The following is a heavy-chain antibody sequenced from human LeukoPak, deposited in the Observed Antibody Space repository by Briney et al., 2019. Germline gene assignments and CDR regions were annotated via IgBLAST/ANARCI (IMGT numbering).Heavy chain of an antibody. CDR3: AKDSPEYCSGGSCYGGGY. CDR1: GFTVSSNY. Sequence: GGSLRLSCAASGFTVSSNYMSWVRQAPGKGLEWVSVIYSGGSTYYADSVKGRFTISRDNSKNTLYLQMNSLRAEDTAVYYCAKDSPEYCSGGSCYGGGYWGQGTLVTVSS. CDR2: IYSGGST. D-gene: IGHD2-15*01. V-gene: IGHV3-53*01. J-gene: IGHJ4*02.